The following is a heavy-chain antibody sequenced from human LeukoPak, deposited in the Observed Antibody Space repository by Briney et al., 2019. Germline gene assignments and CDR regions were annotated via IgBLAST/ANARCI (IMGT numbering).Heavy chain of an antibody. CDR3: ARALPSLGYYDSTGSHDAFDI. CDR2: ISYDGSNK. Sequence: GGSLRLSCAASGFTFSSYGMHWVRQAPGKGLEWVAVISYDGSNKYYADSVKGRFTISRDNSKNTLYLQMNSLRAEDTAVYYCARALPSLGYYDSTGSHDAFDIWGQGTMVTVSS. J-gene: IGHJ3*02. CDR1: GFTFSSYG. V-gene: IGHV3-30*03. D-gene: IGHD3-22*01.